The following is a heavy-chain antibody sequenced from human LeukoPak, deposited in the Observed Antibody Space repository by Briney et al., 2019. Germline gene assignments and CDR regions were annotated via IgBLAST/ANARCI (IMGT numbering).Heavy chain of an antibody. V-gene: IGHV3-30-3*01. D-gene: IGHD6-6*01. CDR1: GFTFRSYA. J-gene: IGHJ6*04. Sequence: PGGSLRLSCAASGFTFRSYAMHWVRQAPGKGLEWVAVISYDGSNKYYADSVKGRFTISRDNSKNTLYLQMNSLRAEDTAVYYCAKGGNGSSVLDVWGKGTTVTVSS. CDR2: ISYDGSNK. CDR3: AKGGNGSSVLDV.